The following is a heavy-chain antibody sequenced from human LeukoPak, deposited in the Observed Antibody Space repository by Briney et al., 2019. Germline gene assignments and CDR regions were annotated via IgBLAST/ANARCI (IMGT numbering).Heavy chain of an antibody. CDR3: ARDYYDSSGYYY. Sequence: SETLSLTCTVSGGSISSYYWSWIRQPPGKGLEWIGYIYYSGSTNYNPSLKSRVTISVDTSKNQFSLELSSVTAADTAVYYCARDYYDSSGYYYWGQGTLVTVSS. D-gene: IGHD3-22*01. V-gene: IGHV4-59*01. J-gene: IGHJ4*02. CDR1: GGSISSYY. CDR2: IYYSGST.